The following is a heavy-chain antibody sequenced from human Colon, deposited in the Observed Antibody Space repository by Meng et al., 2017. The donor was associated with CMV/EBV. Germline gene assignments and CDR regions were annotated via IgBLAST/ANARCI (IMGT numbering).Heavy chain of an antibody. CDR1: GFAFSTSW. CDR3: ARSYDK. V-gene: IGHV3-74*03. Sequence: GSLSLSFAASGFAFSTSWVHWVRQTPGKGLVWVSGISGDATTTMYADFVKGRFTISRDNAKNTLYLQMNSLRAEDTAVYYCARSYDKWGQGTLVTVSS. CDR2: ISGDATTT. D-gene: IGHD3-10*01. J-gene: IGHJ4*02.